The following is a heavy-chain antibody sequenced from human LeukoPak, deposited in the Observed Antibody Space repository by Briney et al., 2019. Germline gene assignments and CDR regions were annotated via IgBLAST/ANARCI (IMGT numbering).Heavy chain of an antibody. CDR3: AKDLGGSGWYGIDY. D-gene: IGHD6-19*01. J-gene: IGHJ4*02. V-gene: IGHV3-23*01. Sequence: GGSLRLSCAASGFTFSSCAMSWVRQAPGKGLEWVSAISSSVDSTYYADSVKGRFTISRDNSKNTLYLQMNSLRAEDTAVYYCAKDLGGSGWYGIDYWGQGTLVTVSS. CDR2: ISSSVDST. CDR1: GFTFSSCA.